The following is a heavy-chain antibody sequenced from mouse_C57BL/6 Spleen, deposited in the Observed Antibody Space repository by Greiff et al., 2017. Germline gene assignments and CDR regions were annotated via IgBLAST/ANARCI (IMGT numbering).Heavy chain of an antibody. D-gene: IGHD1-1*02. Sequence: QVTLKVCGPGILQPSQTLSLTCSFSGFSLSTFGMGVGWIRQPSGKGLEWLAHIWWDDDKYYNPALKSRHTISKDTSKNQVFLKIANVGTADTATYYCARINYGQGRDYYAMDYWGQGTSVTVSS. CDR2: IWWDDDK. CDR3: ARINYGQGRDYYAMDY. J-gene: IGHJ4*01. CDR1: GFSLSTFGMG. V-gene: IGHV8-8*01.